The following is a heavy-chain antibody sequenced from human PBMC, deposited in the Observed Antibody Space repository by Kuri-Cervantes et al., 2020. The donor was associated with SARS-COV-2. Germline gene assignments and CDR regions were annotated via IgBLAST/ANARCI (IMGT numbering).Heavy chain of an antibody. CDR3: ARLFDEVPAAILGVYFDY. J-gene: IGHJ4*02. D-gene: IGHD2-2*02. CDR1: GFTFSDYY. V-gene: IGHV3-11*04. Sequence: LSLTCAASGFTFSDYYMSWIRQAPGKGLEWVSYISSSGSTIYYADSVKGRFTISRDNAKNSLYLQMNSLRAEDTAVYYCARLFDEVPAAILGVYFDYWGQGTLVTVSS. CDR2: ISSSGSTI.